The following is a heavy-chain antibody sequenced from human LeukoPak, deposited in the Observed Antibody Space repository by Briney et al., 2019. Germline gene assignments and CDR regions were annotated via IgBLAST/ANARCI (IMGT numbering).Heavy chain of an antibody. CDR3: ARDAVPGRGGAFDY. J-gene: IGHJ4*02. D-gene: IGHD6-19*01. Sequence: PGGSLRLSCVASGFTFSDYWMTWVRQAPGKGLEWVANIKQNGGERYYVDSVKGRFTISRDNAKNSLYLQMNSLTAEDTAVYYCARDAVPGRGGAFDYWGQGTLVIVSS. CDR1: GFTFSDYW. V-gene: IGHV3-7*03. CDR2: IKQNGGER.